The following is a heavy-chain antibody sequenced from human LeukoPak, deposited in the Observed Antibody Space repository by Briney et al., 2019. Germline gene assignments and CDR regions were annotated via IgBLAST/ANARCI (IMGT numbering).Heavy chain of an antibody. V-gene: IGHV4-34*01. CDR2: INHSGST. Sequence: KTSETLSLTCAVYGGSFSGYYWSWIRQPPGKGLEWIGEINHSGSTNYNPSLKSRVTISVDTSKNQFSLKLSSVTAADTAVYYCARVNGYDSYNWFDPWGQGTLVTVSS. D-gene: IGHD5-12*01. CDR1: GGSFSGYY. J-gene: IGHJ5*02. CDR3: ARVNGYDSYNWFDP.